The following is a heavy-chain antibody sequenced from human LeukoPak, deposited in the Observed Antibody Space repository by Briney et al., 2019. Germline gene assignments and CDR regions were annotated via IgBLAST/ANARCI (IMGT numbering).Heavy chain of an antibody. D-gene: IGHD6-13*01. CDR2: IGAYNGNT. J-gene: IGHJ4*02. CDR1: GYTFTSFG. Sequence: ASVKVSCKASGYTFTSFGISWVRQAPGQGLEWMGWIGAYNGNTKYGQKLQGRVTMTTDTSTSTAYMELRSLRSDDAAVYYCARDQMNISAAGTYFDYWGQGTLVTVSS. CDR3: ARDQMNISAAGTYFDY. V-gene: IGHV1-18*01.